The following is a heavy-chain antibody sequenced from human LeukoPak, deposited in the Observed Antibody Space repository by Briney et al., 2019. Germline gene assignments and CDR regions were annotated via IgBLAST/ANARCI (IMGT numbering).Heavy chain of an antibody. Sequence: PSETLSLTCTVSGGSISSSSYYWGWIRQPPGKGLEWIGSIYYSGSTYYNPSLKSRVTISVDTSKNQFSLKLSSVTAADTAVYYCARTWYSSSPSCFDIWGQGTMVTVSS. D-gene: IGHD6-13*01. J-gene: IGHJ3*02. V-gene: IGHV4-39*07. CDR3: ARTWYSSSPSCFDI. CDR1: GGSISSSSYY. CDR2: IYYSGST.